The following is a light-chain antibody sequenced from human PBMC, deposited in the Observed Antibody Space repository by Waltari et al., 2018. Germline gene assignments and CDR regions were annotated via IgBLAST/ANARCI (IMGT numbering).Light chain of an antibody. Sequence: EIVLTQPPATLSLSPGDSATLPCRASQSVSSNYLAWPHQKPGQAPRLLIYGASSRATGIPDRFSGSVSGTDFTLTISRLEPEDFAVYGCQQYGTSPCAFGQGTKLEIK. CDR1: QSVSSNY. V-gene: IGKV3-20*01. J-gene: IGKJ2*02. CDR3: QQYGTSPCA. CDR2: GAS.